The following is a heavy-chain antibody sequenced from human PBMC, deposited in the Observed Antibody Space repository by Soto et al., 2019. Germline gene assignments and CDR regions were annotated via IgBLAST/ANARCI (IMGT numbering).Heavy chain of an antibody. CDR2: IDASGST. CDR3: ARDLTYAFSSERDKYFDP. J-gene: IGHJ5*02. D-gene: IGHD3-3*01. CDR1: GGSISSFQ. Sequence: SETLSLTCTVSGGSISSFQWSWIRQTGGKGLEWIGRIDASGSTNYNPSLKSRVIMSVDTSKNQFSLKVTSVTAADTAVSYCARDLTYAFSSERDKYFDPWGQGNLVTGSP. V-gene: IGHV4-4*07.